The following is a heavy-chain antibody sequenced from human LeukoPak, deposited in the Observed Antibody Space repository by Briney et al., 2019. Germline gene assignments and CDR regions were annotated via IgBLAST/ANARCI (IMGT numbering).Heavy chain of an antibody. CDR3: ARSKSGQIDY. D-gene: IGHD3-3*01. V-gene: IGHV4-61*02. CDR2: IYTSGST. CDR1: GGSISSGSYY. Sequence: SGTLSLTCTVSGGSISSGSYYWSWIRQPAGKGLEWIGRIYTSGSTNYNPSLKSRVTISVDTSKNQFSLKLSSVTAADTAVYYCARSKSGQIDYWGQGTLVTVSS. J-gene: IGHJ4*02.